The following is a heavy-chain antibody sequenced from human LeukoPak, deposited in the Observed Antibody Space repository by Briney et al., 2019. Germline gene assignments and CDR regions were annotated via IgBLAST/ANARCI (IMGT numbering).Heavy chain of an antibody. CDR2: INHSGST. V-gene: IGHV4-34*01. D-gene: IGHD3-10*01. CDR3: ARGRITMVRGVTKARNWFDP. J-gene: IGHJ5*02. CDR1: GVSFSGYY. Sequence: SETLSLTCAVYGVSFSGYYWSWIRQPPGKGLEWIGEINHSGSTNYNPSLKSRVTISVDTSKNQFSLKLSSVTAADTAVYYCARGRITMVRGVTKARNWFDPWGQGTLVTVSS.